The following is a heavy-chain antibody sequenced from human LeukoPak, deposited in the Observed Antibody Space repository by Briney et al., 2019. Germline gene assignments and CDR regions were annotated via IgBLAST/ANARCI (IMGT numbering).Heavy chain of an antibody. D-gene: IGHD6-13*01. CDR3: ARELAA. CDR1: GSAFSSYS. J-gene: IGHJ4*02. CDR2: IWPDGSNK. Sequence: PGRSLRLSCEAAGSAFSSYSMHWVRQAPGKGLEWVAAIWPDGSNKCYANSVEGRFTISRDNSKNTLYLQMNSLRGDDTAIYYCARELAAWGQGTLVTVSS. V-gene: IGHV3-33*01.